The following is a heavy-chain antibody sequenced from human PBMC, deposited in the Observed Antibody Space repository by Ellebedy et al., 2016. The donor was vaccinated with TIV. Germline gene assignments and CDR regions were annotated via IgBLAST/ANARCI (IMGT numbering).Heavy chain of an antibody. CDR1: GFTFSTYS. Sequence: GGSLRLXXAASGFTFSTYSMNWVRQAPGKGLEWVAFIRSSTNSISYADSVKGRFTISRDDAENSLYLQMNSLRDEDTAVYYCARDRYLAVAETYYYYGMDVWGQGTTVTVSS. J-gene: IGHJ6*02. CDR2: IRSSTNSI. D-gene: IGHD6-19*01. CDR3: ARDRYLAVAETYYYYGMDV. V-gene: IGHV3-48*02.